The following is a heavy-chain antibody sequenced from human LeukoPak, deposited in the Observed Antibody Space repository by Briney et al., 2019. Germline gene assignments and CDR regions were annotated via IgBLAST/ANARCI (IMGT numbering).Heavy chain of an antibody. J-gene: IGHJ4*02. V-gene: IGHV3-23*01. CDR3: AADSSGWYSTDY. CDR1: GFTFSSYS. CDR2: ISGSGGST. D-gene: IGHD6-19*01. Sequence: TGGSLRLSCAASGFTFSSYSMNWVRQAPGKGLEWVSAISGSGGSTYYADSVKGRFTISRDNSKNTLYLQMNSLRAEDTAVYYCAADSSGWYSTDYWGQGTLVTVSS.